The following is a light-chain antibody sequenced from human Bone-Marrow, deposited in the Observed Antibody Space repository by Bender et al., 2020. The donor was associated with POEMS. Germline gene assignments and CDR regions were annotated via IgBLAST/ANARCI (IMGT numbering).Light chain of an antibody. J-gene: IGLJ2*01. CDR3: SSYAGSNNFVL. Sequence: QSALTQPASVSGSPGQSITISCTGTISDVGGYNYVSWYQHHPGKAPKLIIYDVSNRPSGVSNRFSGSKSGNTASLTISGLQAEDEAAYYCSSYAGSNNFVLFGGGTKLTVL. CDR1: ISDVGGYNY. CDR2: DVS. V-gene: IGLV2-14*03.